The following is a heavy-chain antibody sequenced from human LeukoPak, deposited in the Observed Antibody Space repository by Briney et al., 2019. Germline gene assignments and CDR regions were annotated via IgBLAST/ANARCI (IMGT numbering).Heavy chain of an antibody. D-gene: IGHD1-26*01. CDR3: AKSGASPLYHMDV. Sequence: SGGSLRLSCAASGFSLSNYGVNWVRQAPGKGLEWVSGLTGSSGTAYYAGSVKGRFTISRDDSKNTLYLQMSSLRVDDTAIYYCAKSGASPLYHMDVWGKGATVTVSS. CDR1: GFSLSNYG. CDR2: LTGSSGTA. V-gene: IGHV3-23*01. J-gene: IGHJ6*03.